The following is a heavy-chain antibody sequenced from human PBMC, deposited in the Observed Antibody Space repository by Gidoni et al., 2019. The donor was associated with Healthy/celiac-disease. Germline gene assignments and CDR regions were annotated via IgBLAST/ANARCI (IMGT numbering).Heavy chain of an antibody. Sequence: QEQLVQSGAELKKPGASVKVSCKASGYTFTDYYMPWVRQAPGPGLEWMGWIKPNSGGTKYAQKFQDRVSMTTDTSISTAYMEVSRLTSDDTAVYYCARGTIRMDVWGQGTTVTVSS. J-gene: IGHJ6*02. V-gene: IGHV1-2*02. D-gene: IGHD2-21*01. CDR3: ARGTIRMDV. CDR1: GYTFTDYY. CDR2: IKPNSGGT.